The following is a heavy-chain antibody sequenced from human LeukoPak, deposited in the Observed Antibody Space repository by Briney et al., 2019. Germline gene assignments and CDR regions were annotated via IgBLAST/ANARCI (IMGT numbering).Heavy chain of an antibody. V-gene: IGHV3-23*01. CDR1: GFTFNNFA. CDR3: AKVAHFSDSRGFHGDYGMDV. CDR2: ISGSGGSS. Sequence: GGSLRLSCAASGFTFNNFAMSWVRRAPGKGLEWVSSISGSGGSSHYADSVKGRFTISRDNSKNTLYLQMSGLRAADTAIYYCAKVAHFSDSRGFHGDYGMDVWGQGTTVTVSS. J-gene: IGHJ6*02. D-gene: IGHD3-22*01.